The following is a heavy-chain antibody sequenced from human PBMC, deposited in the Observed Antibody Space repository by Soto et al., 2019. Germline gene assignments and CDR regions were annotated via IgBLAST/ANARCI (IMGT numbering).Heavy chain of an antibody. D-gene: IGHD6-13*01. V-gene: IGHV4-61*01. Sequence: ASETLSLTCTVSGGSVSSESHYWSWIRQTPGKGLEWIGYIYYTGSTNYNPSLKGRVTMSVDTSRDQVSLRLRSVTRADTAMYYCARPIRQQLVRRWVTDYYYGMDVWGQGTTVTVSS. CDR1: GGSVSSESHY. J-gene: IGHJ6*02. CDR3: ARPIRQQLVRRWVTDYYYGMDV. CDR2: IYYTGST.